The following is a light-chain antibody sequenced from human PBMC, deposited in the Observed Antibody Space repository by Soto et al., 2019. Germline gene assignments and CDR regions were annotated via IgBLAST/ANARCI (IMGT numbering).Light chain of an antibody. CDR2: AAS. V-gene: IGKV1-39*01. CDR3: QQSYSTPRT. J-gene: IGKJ2*01. CDR1: QRIATY. Sequence: DIQMTQAPSSLSVALGDRVTITCRASQRIATYLNCYRHKPGKAPELLLYAASSLQSGVPSTLSGSGSGTDFTLTISSLQPDDFATYYCQQSYSTPRTFGQGTKLEI.